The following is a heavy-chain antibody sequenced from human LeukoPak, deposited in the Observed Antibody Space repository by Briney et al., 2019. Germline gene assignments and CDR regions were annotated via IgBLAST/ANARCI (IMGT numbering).Heavy chain of an antibody. V-gene: IGHV3-23*01. J-gene: IGHJ3*02. CDR2: LSPSGADT. Sequence: GGSLRLSCAASGFTFTNYAMNWVRQAPGKGLEWVSTLSPSGADTYYADSVKGSFTISRDISKNTLYLQMNSLRAEDTAVYYCARRAYNWGAFDIWGQGTMVTVSS. CDR1: GFTFTNYA. CDR3: ARRAYNWGAFDI. D-gene: IGHD5-24*01.